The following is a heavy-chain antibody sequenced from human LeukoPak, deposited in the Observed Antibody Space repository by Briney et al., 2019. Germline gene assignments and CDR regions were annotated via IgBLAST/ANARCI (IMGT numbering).Heavy chain of an antibody. V-gene: IGHV3-33*01. Sequence: GGSLRLSCAASGFTFSSYGMHWVRQAPGKGLEWVAVIWYDGSNKYYADSVKGRFTISRDNSKNTLYLQMNSLRAEDTAVYYCARAALDYDSSGYFDYYYGVDVWGQGTTVTVSS. CDR2: IWYDGSNK. CDR1: GFTFSSYG. CDR3: ARAALDYDSSGYFDYYYGVDV. J-gene: IGHJ6*02. D-gene: IGHD3-22*01.